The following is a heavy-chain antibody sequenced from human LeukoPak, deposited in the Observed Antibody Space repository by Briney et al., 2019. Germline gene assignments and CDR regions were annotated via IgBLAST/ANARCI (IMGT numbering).Heavy chain of an antibody. D-gene: IGHD2-15*01. CDR2: IGSDTTT. CDR1: GFTLSYYA. Sequence: GESLRLSCAASGFTLSYYAMHWVRQAPGKWLEWVSGIGSDTTTHYAESVKGRFAISRDNAKNTLYLHMNSVRAEDTALYYCAKDLHYWVAMDVWGQGTTVTVS. J-gene: IGHJ6*02. V-gene: IGHV3-23*01. CDR3: AKDLHYWVAMDV.